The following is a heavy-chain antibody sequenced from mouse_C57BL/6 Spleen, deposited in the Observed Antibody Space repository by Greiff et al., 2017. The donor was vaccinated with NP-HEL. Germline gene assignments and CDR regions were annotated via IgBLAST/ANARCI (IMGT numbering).Heavy chain of an antibody. Sequence: VQLQQPGAELVKPGASVKLSCKASGYTFTSYWMQWVKQRPGQGLEWIGEIDPSDSYTNYNQKFKGKATLTVDTSSSTAYMQLSSLTSEDSAVYYCARDGPLRNYYGAYWGQGTLVTVSA. CDR1: GYTFTSYW. J-gene: IGHJ3*01. V-gene: IGHV1-50*01. CDR3: ARDGPLRNYYGAY. CDR2: IDPSDSYT. D-gene: IGHD1-2*01.